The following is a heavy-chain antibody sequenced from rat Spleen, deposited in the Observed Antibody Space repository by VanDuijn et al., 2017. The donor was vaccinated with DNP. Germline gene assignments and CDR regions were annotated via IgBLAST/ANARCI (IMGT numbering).Heavy chain of an antibody. CDR1: GFTFNNYW. CDR2: IASSGGNT. J-gene: IGHJ3*01. Sequence: EVQLVESGGDLVQPGRSLKLSCKVSGFTFNNYWMAWIRQVPGKGLEWIASIASSGGNTFYLDSVKGRFTISRDNANSSLYLQMNSLKSEDTATYYCARQRVMYTTATGFAYWGQGTLVTVSS. D-gene: IGHD1-6*01. CDR3: ARQRVMYTTATGFAY. V-gene: IGHV5-31*01.